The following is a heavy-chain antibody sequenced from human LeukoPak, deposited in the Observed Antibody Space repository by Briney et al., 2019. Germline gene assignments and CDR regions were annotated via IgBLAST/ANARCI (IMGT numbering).Heavy chain of an antibody. CDR1: GFTFGTYG. V-gene: IGHV3-30*02. D-gene: IGHD2-2*01. CDR2: IRYDGSNK. CDR3: AKDFIVVVPAATIDY. Sequence: GGSLRLSCAASGFTFGTYGMHWVRQAPGKGLEWVAFIRYDGSNKYYADSVKGRFTISRDNSKNTLYLQMNSLRAEDTAVYYCAKDFIVVVPAATIDYWGQGTLVTVSS. J-gene: IGHJ4*02.